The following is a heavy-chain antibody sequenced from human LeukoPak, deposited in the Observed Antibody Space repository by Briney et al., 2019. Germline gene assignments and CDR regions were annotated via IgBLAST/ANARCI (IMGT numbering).Heavy chain of an antibody. Sequence: SETLSLTCTVSGGSISSYYWSWIRQPPGKGLEWIGYIYYSGSTNYNPSLKSRVTISVDTSKNQFSLKLSSLTAADTAVYYCARHGYYYDSSGYYGAFDIWGQGTMVTVSS. D-gene: IGHD3-22*01. CDR1: GGSISSYY. CDR2: IYYSGST. CDR3: ARHGYYYDSSGYYGAFDI. J-gene: IGHJ3*02. V-gene: IGHV4-59*08.